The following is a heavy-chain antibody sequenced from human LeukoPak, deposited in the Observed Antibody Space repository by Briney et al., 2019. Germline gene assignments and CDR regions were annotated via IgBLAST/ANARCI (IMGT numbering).Heavy chain of an antibody. Sequence: KPGGSLRLSCAASGFTFSSYSMNWVRQAPGKGLEWVSSISSSRSYIYYADSVKGRFTISRDNAKNSLYLQMNSLRAEDTAVYYCARDPDETYSSGWYFVDYFDYWGQGTLVTVSS. D-gene: IGHD6-19*01. CDR2: ISSSRSYI. CDR1: GFTFSSYS. CDR3: ARDPDETYSSGWYFVDYFDY. V-gene: IGHV3-21*01. J-gene: IGHJ4*02.